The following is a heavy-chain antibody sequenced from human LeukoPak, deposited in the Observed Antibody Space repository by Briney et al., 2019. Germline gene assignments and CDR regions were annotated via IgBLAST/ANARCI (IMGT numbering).Heavy chain of an antibody. Sequence: GGSLRLSRAASGFTFSDYYMSWIRQAPGKGLEWVANIKQDGSEKYYVDSVKGRFTISRDNAKNSLYLQMNSLRAEDTAVYYCAREDHSNYNYWGQGTLVTVSS. D-gene: IGHD4-11*01. CDR1: GFTFSDYY. CDR3: AREDHSNYNY. CDR2: IKQDGSEK. V-gene: IGHV3-7*01. J-gene: IGHJ4*02.